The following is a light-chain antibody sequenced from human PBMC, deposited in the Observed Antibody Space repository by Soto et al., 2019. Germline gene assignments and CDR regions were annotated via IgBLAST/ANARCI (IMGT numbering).Light chain of an antibody. V-gene: IGKV1-27*01. CDR2: AAS. CDR1: QAISSY. CDR3: QNYNSAPLT. Sequence: DIPMTQSPSSLSASVGDRVTITCRASQAISSYLAWYQQKPGKTPKLLIYAASTLQSGVPSRFSGSRSGADFTLTISSLQPEDVAPYYCQNYNSAPLTFGGGTEVEIK. J-gene: IGKJ4*01.